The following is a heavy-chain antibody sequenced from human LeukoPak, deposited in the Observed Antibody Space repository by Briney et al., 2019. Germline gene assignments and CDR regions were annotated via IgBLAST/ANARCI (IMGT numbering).Heavy chain of an antibody. D-gene: IGHD4-11*01. V-gene: IGHV4-4*09. CDR1: GGSISGGY. Sequence: PSETLSLTCSVSGGSISGGYWSWIRQPPGRGLEWIGYVYTSGSTNYNPSLKSRVTISVDTSKSQFALKLSSVTAADTAVYYCAKSYFDYSTYYSYYFNLWGQGALVTVSS. CDR2: VYTSGST. CDR3: AKSYFDYSTYYSYYFNL. J-gene: IGHJ4*02.